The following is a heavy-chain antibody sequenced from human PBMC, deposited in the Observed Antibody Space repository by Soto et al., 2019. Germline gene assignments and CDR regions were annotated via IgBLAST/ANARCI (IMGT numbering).Heavy chain of an antibody. V-gene: IGHV3-23*01. CDR3: AKEGLYDYGDI. CDR2: ISGSGGTT. D-gene: IGHD4-17*01. CDR1: GFSFTTYA. J-gene: IGHJ1*01. Sequence: EVQLQESGGGLVQPGGSLRLSCAASGFSFTTYAMSWVRQAPGKGLEWVSGISGSGGTTYYADSVKGRFTISRDSLKNTLYLDMSSLRAEDTAFYFCAKEGLYDYGDIRGQGTLVTVSS.